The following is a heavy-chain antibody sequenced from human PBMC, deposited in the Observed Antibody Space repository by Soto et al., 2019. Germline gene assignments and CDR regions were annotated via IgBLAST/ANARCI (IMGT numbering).Heavy chain of an antibody. CDR1: GFAFSSYA. Sequence: LRLSCEASGFAFSSYAMHWVRQAPGKGLEWVGVISYDGNYIYYADSVKGRFTISRDNSKNTLYVQVNSLRPEDTAVYYCAKGILSATIGPYAMDVWGQGTTVTVSS. CDR2: ISYDGNYI. V-gene: IGHV3-30*18. J-gene: IGHJ6*02. D-gene: IGHD3-16*01. CDR3: AKGILSATIGPYAMDV.